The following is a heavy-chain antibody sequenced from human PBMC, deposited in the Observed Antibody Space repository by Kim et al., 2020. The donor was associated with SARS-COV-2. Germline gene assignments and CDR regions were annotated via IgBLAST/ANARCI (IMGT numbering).Heavy chain of an antibody. CDR2: IYSGGSST. D-gene: IGHD3-22*01. CDR3: AKDNGDYYDSSINFDY. V-gene: IGHV3-23*03. Sequence: GGSLRLSCAASGFTFSSYAMSWVRQAPGKGLEWVSVIYSGGSSTYYADSVKGRFTISRDNSKNTLYLQMNSLRAEDTAVYYCAKDNGDYYDSSINFDYWG. CDR1: GFTFSSYA. J-gene: IGHJ4*01.